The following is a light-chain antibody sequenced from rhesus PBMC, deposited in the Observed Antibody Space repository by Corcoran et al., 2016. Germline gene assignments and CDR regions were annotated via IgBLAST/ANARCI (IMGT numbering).Light chain of an antibody. CDR3: LQYYSSPLT. Sequence: DIQMTQSPSSLSASVGDTVTFTCRASQSISSWLDWYQQNPGKAPKFLIYKASSLQSGVPSRFSGSGAGTDFTLTISRLQHEDCATYYGLQYYSSPLTFGGGTKVESK. CDR2: KAS. CDR1: QSISSW. J-gene: IGKJ4*01. V-gene: IGKV1-22*01.